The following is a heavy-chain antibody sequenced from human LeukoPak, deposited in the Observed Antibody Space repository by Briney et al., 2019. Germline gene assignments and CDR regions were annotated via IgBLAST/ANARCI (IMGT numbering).Heavy chain of an antibody. J-gene: IGHJ4*02. CDR2: IYYSGST. CDR1: GGSISSSSYY. CDR3: ARHGVASDYGDGILFDY. V-gene: IGHV4-39*01. Sequence: SETLSLTCTVSGGSISSSSYYWGWIRQPPGKGLEWIGSIYYSGSTYYNPSLKSRVTISVDTSKNQFSLKLSSVTAADTAVYYCARHGVASDYGDGILFDYWGQGTLVTVSS. D-gene: IGHD4-17*01.